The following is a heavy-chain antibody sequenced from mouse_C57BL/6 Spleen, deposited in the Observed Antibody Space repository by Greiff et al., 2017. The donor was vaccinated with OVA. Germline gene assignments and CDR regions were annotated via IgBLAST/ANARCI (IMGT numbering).Heavy chain of an antibody. D-gene: IGHD1-1*01. CDR2: ISSGSSTI. J-gene: IGHJ4*01. CDR1: GFTFSDYG. V-gene: IGHV5-17*01. CDR3: ARGGFYYGDYYAMDY. Sequence: EVKLMESGGGLVKPGGSLKLSCAASGFTFSDYGMHWVRQAPEKGLEWVAYISSGSSTIYYADTVKGRFTISRDNAKNTLFLQMTSLRSEDTAMYYCARGGFYYGDYYAMDYWGQGTSVTVSS.